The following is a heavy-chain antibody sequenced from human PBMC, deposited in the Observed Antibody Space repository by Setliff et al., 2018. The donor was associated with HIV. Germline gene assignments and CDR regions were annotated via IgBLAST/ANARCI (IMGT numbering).Heavy chain of an antibody. CDR2: FNAGNLNT. V-gene: IGHV1-3*01. Sequence: ASVKVSCKASGHIFTNYAIHWVRQAPGQRLEWMGGFNAGNLNTMYSQKFQGRVTFTGDTSASTTYMELSSLRSEDTAVYYCAREEMSMWLPEYFFDFWGQGTLVTVSS. J-gene: IGHJ4*02. CDR3: AREEMSMWLPEYFFDF. D-gene: IGHD5-12*01. CDR1: GHIFTNYA.